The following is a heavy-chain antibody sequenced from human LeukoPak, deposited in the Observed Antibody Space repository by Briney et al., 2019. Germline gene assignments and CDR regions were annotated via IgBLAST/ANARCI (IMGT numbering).Heavy chain of an antibody. CDR3: VKASSSSWSSFDY. J-gene: IGHJ4*02. D-gene: IGHD6-13*01. Sequence: GGSLRLSCAASESTFITYAMNWVRQAPGKGLEWVATISGSGRSTYYADSLKGRFTISRDNSKHTLFLQMASLRAEDTAVYYCVKASSSSWSSFDYWGQGTLVTVSS. V-gene: IGHV3-23*01. CDR2: ISGSGRST. CDR1: ESTFITYA.